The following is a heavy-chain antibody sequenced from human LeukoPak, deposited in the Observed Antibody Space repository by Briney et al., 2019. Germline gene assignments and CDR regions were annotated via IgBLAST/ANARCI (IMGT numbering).Heavy chain of an antibody. CDR1: GHISSTSL. D-gene: IGHD3-10*01. CDR2: ISPRDGST. J-gene: IGHJ4*02. V-gene: IGHV1-46*04. CDR3: AREAAAGACNFDY. Sequence: GASVKVSCKASGHISSTSLIHWVRAAPGQGPVWMGLISPRDGSTLYARNLQGRVTMTRDTSTSTVYMELNSLRSDDTAVYFCAREAAAGACNFDYWGQGTLVTVSS.